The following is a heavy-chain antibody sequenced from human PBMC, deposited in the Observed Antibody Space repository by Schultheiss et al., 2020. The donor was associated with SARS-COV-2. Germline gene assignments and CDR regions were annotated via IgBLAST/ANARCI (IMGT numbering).Heavy chain of an antibody. Sequence: GGSLRLSCAASGFTFSSYGMHWVRQAPGKGLEWVAVISYDGSNKYYADSVKGRFTISRDNSKNTLYLQMNSLRAEDTAVYYCTRPGIVVVPAAHNTGGMDVWGQGTTVTVSS. V-gene: IGHV3-30*03. CDR1: GFTFSSYG. D-gene: IGHD2-2*01. CDR2: ISYDGSNK. CDR3: TRPGIVVVPAAHNTGGMDV. J-gene: IGHJ6*02.